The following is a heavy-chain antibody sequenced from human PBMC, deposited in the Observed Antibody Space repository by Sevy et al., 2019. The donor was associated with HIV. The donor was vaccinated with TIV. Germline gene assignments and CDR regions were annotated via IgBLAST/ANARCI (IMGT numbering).Heavy chain of an antibody. J-gene: IGHJ4*02. D-gene: IGHD3-10*01. CDR3: VWITMVRGVPIFDY. Sequence: SGPTLVKPTQTLTLTCTFSGFSLSTSGVGVGWIRQPPGKALEWLALIYWNDDKRYSPSLKSRLTNTKDTSKNQVVLTMTNMDPVDTATYYCVWITMVRGVPIFDYWGQGTLVTVSS. V-gene: IGHV2-5*01. CDR2: IYWNDDK. CDR1: GFSLSTSGVG.